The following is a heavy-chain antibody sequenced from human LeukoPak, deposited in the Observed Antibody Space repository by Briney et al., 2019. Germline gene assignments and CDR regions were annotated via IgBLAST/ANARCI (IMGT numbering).Heavy chain of an antibody. CDR1: GGTFSSYA. J-gene: IGHJ5*02. CDR2: IIPILGIA. V-gene: IGHV1-69*04. D-gene: IGHD3-3*01. Sequence: GASVKVSCKASGGTFSSYAISWVRQAPGQGLEWMGRIIPILGIANYAQKFQGRVTITADKSTSTAYMELSSLRSEDTAVYYCARAEDGTILGVASLTTPFDPWGQGTLVTVSS. CDR3: ARAEDGTILGVASLTTPFDP.